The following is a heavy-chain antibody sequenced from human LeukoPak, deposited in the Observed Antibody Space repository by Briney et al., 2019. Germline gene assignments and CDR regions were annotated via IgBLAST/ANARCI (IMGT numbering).Heavy chain of an antibody. CDR1: GGSISSGSYY. D-gene: IGHD3-22*01. CDR3: ARAGTYYYDSSGYYSIDY. V-gene: IGHV4-61*02. Sequence: SETLSLTCTVSGGSISSGSYYWSWIRQPAGKGLEWIGRIYTSGSTNYNPSLKSRVTISVDTSKNQFSLKLSSVTAADTAVYYCARAGTYYYDSSGYYSIDYWGQGTLVTVSS. CDR2: IYTSGST. J-gene: IGHJ4*02.